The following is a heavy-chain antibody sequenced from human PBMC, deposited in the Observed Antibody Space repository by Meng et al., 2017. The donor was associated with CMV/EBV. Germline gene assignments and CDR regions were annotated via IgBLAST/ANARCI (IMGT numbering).Heavy chain of an antibody. J-gene: IGHJ6*02. D-gene: IGHD2-2*01. CDR3: ARDLKVVPIVYYYYGMDV. V-gene: IGHV3-30*02. CDR2: IRYDGSNK. CDR1: GFTFSSYG. Sequence: GGSLRLSCAASGFTFSSYGMHWVRQAPGKGLEWVAFIRYDGSNKYYADSVKGRFTISRDNSKNTLYLQMNSLRAEDTAVYYCARDLKVVPIVYYYYGMDVWGQGTTVTVSS.